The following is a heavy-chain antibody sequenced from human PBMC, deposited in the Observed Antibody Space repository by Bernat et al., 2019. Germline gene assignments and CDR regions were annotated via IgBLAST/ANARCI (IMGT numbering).Heavy chain of an antibody. D-gene: IGHD2-2*01. CDR1: GYTFTDYY. V-gene: IGHV1-69-2*01. CDR3: ATLGYCSSTSCYESFDY. J-gene: IGHJ4*02. CDR2: VDPEDGET. Sequence: EVQLVQSGAEVKKPGATVKISCKVSGYTFTDYYMHWVQQAPGKGLEWMGLVDPEDGETIYTGKFQGRVTITAETSTDTAYIELSSLRSEDTAVYYCATLGYCSSTSCYESFDYWGQGTLVTVSS.